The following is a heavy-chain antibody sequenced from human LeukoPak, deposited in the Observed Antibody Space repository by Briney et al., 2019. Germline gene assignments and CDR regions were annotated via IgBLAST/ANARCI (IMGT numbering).Heavy chain of an antibody. CDR1: GFTVSSNQ. J-gene: IGHJ4*02. V-gene: IGHV3-66*04. D-gene: IGHD3-22*01. CDR2: IYSGGST. CDR3: TRLFYYGSSGYYPDH. Sequence: GGSLRLSCAVSGFTVSSNQMNWVRQAPGKWLEWVSTIYSGGSTYYADSVKGRFTISRDNSKNTLYLQMNSLKTEATAVYYCTRLFYYGSSGYYPDHWGQGTLVTVSS.